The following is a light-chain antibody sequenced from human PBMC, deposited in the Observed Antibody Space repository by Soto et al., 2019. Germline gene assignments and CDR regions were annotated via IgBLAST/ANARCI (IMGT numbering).Light chain of an antibody. CDR3: QQRSNWPPT. V-gene: IGKV3-11*01. Sequence: EIVLTQAPATLSLSPGERATLSCRASQSVSSCLAWYQQKPGQAPRLLIYDASNRATGIPARFSGSGSGTDFILTISSLEPEDFAVYYCQQRSNWPPTVGGGTKVEIK. J-gene: IGKJ4*01. CDR2: DAS. CDR1: QSVSSC.